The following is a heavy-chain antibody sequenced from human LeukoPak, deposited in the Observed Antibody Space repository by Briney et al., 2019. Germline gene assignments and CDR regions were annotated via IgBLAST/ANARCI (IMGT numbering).Heavy chain of an antibody. CDR1: GITFSSHA. D-gene: IGHD2-21*02. CDR3: AKATAGFDY. J-gene: IGHJ4*02. Sequence: PGGSLRLSCAASGITFSSHAMTWVRQAPGKGLEWVAAIRGNGATTDYADSVKGRFTISRDNSKNTLYLQMNSLRAEDTAVYYCAKATAGFDYWGQGTLVTVSS. V-gene: IGHV3-23*01. CDR2: IRGNGATT.